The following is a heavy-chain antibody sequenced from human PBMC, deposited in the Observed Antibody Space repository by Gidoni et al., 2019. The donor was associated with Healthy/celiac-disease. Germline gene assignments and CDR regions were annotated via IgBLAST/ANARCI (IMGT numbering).Heavy chain of an antibody. V-gene: IGHV1-46*02. D-gene: IGHD3-3*01. Sequence: QVQLVQSGAEVKKPGASVKVSCQASGYTFHSSYMHWVRQAPGQGLEWMGIINPSGGSTSYAQKFQGRVTMTRDTSTSTVYMELSSLRSEDTAVDYCARSRDDFWSGYYTGTFDYWGQGTLVTVSS. CDR2: INPSGGST. CDR3: ARSRDDFWSGYYTGTFDY. CDR1: GYTFHSSY. J-gene: IGHJ4*02.